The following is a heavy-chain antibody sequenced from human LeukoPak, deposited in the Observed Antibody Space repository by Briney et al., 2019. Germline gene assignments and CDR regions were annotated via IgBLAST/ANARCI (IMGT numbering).Heavy chain of an antibody. CDR1: GFTFNSYA. CDR3: ARGASYSSNWEAVY. D-gene: IGHD6-13*01. J-gene: IGHJ4*02. V-gene: IGHV3-23*01. CDR2: ISGGASIT. Sequence: GGSLTLSCAASGFTFNSYAMSWVRQAPGKELERVSTISGGASITYYADSVKGRFTISRDDSKNTVFLQMSSLRVEDTAVYYCARGASYSSNWEAVYWGQGALVTVSS.